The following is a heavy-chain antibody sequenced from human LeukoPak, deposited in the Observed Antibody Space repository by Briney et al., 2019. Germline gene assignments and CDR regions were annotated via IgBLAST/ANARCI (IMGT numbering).Heavy chain of an antibody. V-gene: IGHV1-69*13. CDR3: ARAKDIVLMVYALYDAFDI. D-gene: IGHD2-8*01. Sequence: SVKVSCKASGYTFTSYGISWVRQAPGQGLEWMGGIIPIFGTANYAQKFQGRVTITADESTSTAYMELSSLRSEDTAVYYCARAKDIVLMVYALYDAFDIWGQGTMVTVSS. CDR1: GYTFTSYG. J-gene: IGHJ3*02. CDR2: IIPIFGTA.